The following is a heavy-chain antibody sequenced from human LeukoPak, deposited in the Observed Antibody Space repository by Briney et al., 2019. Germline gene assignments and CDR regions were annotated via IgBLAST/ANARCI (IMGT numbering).Heavy chain of an antibody. Sequence: SETLSLTCTVSGGSISSSSYYWGWIRQPPGKGLEWIGSIYYSGSTHYNPSLKSRVTISVDTSKNQFSLKLSSVTAADTAVYYCARVQQLVRSYYYYMDVWGKGTTVTVSS. CDR1: GGSISSSSYY. J-gene: IGHJ6*03. V-gene: IGHV4-39*07. D-gene: IGHD6-13*01. CDR2: IYYSGST. CDR3: ARVQQLVRSYYYYMDV.